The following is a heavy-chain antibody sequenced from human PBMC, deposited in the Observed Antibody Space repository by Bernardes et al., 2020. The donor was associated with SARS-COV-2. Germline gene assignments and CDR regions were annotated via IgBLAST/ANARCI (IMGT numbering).Heavy chain of an antibody. J-gene: IGHJ4*02. D-gene: IGHD3-10*01. CDR3: AKVGAGWELALDD. CDR2: ISYDGSKE. V-gene: IGHV3-30*18. Sequence: GGSLRLSCAASGFTFSHHGMHWVRQAPGKGLEWLAVISYDGSKEYYADSVKGRFTISRDNSKNTLSLQMNGLGTEDTAFYYGAKVGAGWELALDDWGQGTLVTVSS. CDR1: GFTFSHHG.